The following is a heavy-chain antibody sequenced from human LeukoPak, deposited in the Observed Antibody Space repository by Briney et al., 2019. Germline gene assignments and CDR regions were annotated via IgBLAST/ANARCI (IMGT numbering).Heavy chain of an antibody. Sequence: GASVKVSCKASGYSFTGNIIHWVRQAPGPRLEWMAWINAANGDTKYSQSFQGRLTISRDTSASTAFMDLSSLRAEDTAVYYCARAKRGSGGYDLIDYWGQGTLITVSS. V-gene: IGHV1-3*01. J-gene: IGHJ4*02. D-gene: IGHD5-12*01. CDR3: ARAKRGSGGYDLIDY. CDR2: INAANGDT. CDR1: GYSFTGNI.